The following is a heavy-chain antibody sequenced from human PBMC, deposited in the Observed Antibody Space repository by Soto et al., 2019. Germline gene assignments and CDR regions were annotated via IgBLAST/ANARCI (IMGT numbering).Heavy chain of an antibody. CDR3: AHRVLRTVFGLVTTTAIYFDF. CDR1: GFSLTTSGVG. CDR2: IYWDDDK. D-gene: IGHD3-3*01. Sequence: QITLNESGPTVVRPTETLTLTCRFSGFSLTTSGVGVGWIRQSPVKAPEWLALIYWDDDKRYSASLKSSVTITKDTSKNQVVLTVSDLDPTDTATYYCAHRVLRTVFGLVTTTAIYFDFWGQGTPVAVSS. J-gene: IGHJ4*02. V-gene: IGHV2-5*02.